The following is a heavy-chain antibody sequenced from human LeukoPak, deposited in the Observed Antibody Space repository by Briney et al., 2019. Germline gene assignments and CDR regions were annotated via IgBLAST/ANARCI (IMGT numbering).Heavy chain of an antibody. V-gene: IGHV3-7*01. CDR2: IKHDGSVP. J-gene: IGHJ3*02. CDR3: ARGPTDFDASDI. Sequence: GGALRLSCAASVFTLCRYWMSWVRQVPGEGLGSVSHIKHDGSVPYYVDTVRGRFIISRDNAKNSLYLQMNSLRVEDTAVYHCARGPTDFDASDIWGHGTLVTVSS. CDR1: VFTLCRYW.